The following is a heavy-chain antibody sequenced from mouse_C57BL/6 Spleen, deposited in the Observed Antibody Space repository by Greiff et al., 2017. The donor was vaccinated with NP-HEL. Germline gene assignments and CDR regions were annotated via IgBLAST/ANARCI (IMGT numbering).Heavy chain of an antibody. D-gene: IGHD1-1*01. CDR1: GYTFTDYY. J-gene: IGHJ2*01. CDR2: INPNNGGT. Sequence: EVQLQQSGPELVKPGASVKISCKASGYTFTDYYMNWVKQSHGKSLEWIGDINPNNGGTSYNQKFKGKATLTVDKSSSTAYMELRSLTSEDSAVYDCARSFHYYYGSSAYWGQGTTLTVSS. V-gene: IGHV1-26*01. CDR3: ARSFHYYYGSSAY.